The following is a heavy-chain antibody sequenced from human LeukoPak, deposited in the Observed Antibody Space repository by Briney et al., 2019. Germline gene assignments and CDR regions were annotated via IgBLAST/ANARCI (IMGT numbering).Heavy chain of an antibody. CDR1: GGSISSYY. J-gene: IGHJ4*02. V-gene: IGHV4-59*01. Sequence: PSETLSLTCTVSGGSISSYYWSWIRQPPGKGLEWIGYIYYSGSTNYNPSLKNRVTISVDTSKNQFSLKLSSVTAADTAVYYCARDVSYGSGMYYFDYWGQGTLVTVSS. CDR2: IYYSGST. D-gene: IGHD3-10*01. CDR3: ARDVSYGSGMYYFDY.